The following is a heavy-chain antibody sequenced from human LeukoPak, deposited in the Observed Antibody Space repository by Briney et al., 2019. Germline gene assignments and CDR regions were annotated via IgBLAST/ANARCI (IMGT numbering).Heavy chain of an antibody. V-gene: IGHV3-23*01. CDR2: IGNNGGGI. J-gene: IGHJ4*02. D-gene: IGHD7-27*01. Sequence: GGSLRLSCAASGFTFSSYAMSWVRHPPGKRLEWVSIIGNNGGGIHYADSVKGRFTISRDNFKNALYLQMNSLRVEDTAVYYCAIDPNWGTHSWGQGVLVTVSS. CDR1: GFTFSSYA. CDR3: AIDPNWGTHS.